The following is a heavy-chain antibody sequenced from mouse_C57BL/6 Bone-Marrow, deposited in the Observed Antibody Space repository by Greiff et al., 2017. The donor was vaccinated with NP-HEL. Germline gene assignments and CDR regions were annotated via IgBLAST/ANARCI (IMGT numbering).Heavy chain of an antibody. J-gene: IGHJ2*01. CDR3: AIKGNYYEYLTYFDY. CDR1: GYTFTSYW. V-gene: IGHV1-74*01. CDR2: IHPSDSDT. D-gene: IGHD1-1*01. Sequence: VQLQQPGAELVKPGASVKVSCKASGYTFTSYWMHWVKQRPGQGLEWIGRIHPSDSDTNYNQKFKGKATLTVDKSSSTAYMQLSSLTSEDSAVYYCAIKGNYYEYLTYFDYWGQGTTLTVSS.